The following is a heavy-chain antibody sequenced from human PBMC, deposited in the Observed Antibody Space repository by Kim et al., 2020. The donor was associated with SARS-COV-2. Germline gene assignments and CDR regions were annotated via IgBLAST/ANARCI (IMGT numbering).Heavy chain of an antibody. Sequence: TGSSTICYADSGRGRFTISRDNAKNSLYLQMNSLRDEDTAVYYCATDRTYWGQGTLVTVSS. CDR2: TGSSTI. J-gene: IGHJ4*02. CDR3: ATDRTY. V-gene: IGHV3-48*02.